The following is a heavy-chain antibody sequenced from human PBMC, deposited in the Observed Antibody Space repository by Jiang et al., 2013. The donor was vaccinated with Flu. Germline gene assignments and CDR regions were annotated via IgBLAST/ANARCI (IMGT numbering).Heavy chain of an antibody. J-gene: IGHJ6*02. D-gene: IGHD2-8*01. CDR3: AEDGGTNGVCYTCGMDV. CDR1: FSSYA. CDR2: IIPILGIA. Sequence: FSSYAISWVRQAPGQGLEWMGRIIPILGIANYAQKFQGRVTITADKSTSTAYMELSSLRSEDTAVYYCAEDGGTNGVCYTCGMDVWGQGTTVTVSS. V-gene: IGHV1-69*04.